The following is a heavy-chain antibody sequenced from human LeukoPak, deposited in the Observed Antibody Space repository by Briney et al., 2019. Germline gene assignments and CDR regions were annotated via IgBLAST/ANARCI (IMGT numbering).Heavy chain of an antibody. V-gene: IGHV3-23*01. Sequence: GGPLRLSCAASGFTFSSYAMSGVRQAPGKAREWVSAMSGYGDGTYYAVSVKGRFTISRDNSKNPLSLQMSGLRAEGTAVYYCAKEPSYCTNGVCYSRVFDRWGQGTLVTVSS. J-gene: IGHJ5*02. D-gene: IGHD2-8*01. CDR3: AKEPSYCTNGVCYSRVFDR. CDR1: GFTFSSYA. CDR2: MSGYGDGT.